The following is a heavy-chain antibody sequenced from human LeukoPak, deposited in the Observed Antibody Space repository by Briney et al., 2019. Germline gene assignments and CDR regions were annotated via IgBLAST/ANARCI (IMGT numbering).Heavy chain of an antibody. CDR1: GFTFSSYG. CDR2: IWYDGSNK. V-gene: IGHV3-33*01. CDR3: ARSFYYYDSDY. D-gene: IGHD3-22*01. J-gene: IGHJ4*02. Sequence: GGSLRLSCAASGFTFSSYGMHWVRQAPGKGLEWVAVIWYDGSNKYYADSVKGRFTISRDNSKNTLYLQMNSLRAEDTAVYYCARSFYYYDSDYWGQGTLVTVSS.